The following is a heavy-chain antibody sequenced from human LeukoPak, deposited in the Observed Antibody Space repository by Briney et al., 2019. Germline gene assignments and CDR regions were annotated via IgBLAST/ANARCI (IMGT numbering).Heavy chain of an antibody. D-gene: IGHD4-23*01. Sequence: SETLSLTCTVSGGSISSYYWSWMRQPPGKGLEWIGYIYYSGSTNYNPSLKSRVTISVDTSKNQFSLKLSSVTAADTAVYYCARDGGNEWFDPWGQGTLVTVSS. CDR2: IYYSGST. CDR3: ARDGGNEWFDP. J-gene: IGHJ5*02. CDR1: GGSISSYY. V-gene: IGHV4-59*01.